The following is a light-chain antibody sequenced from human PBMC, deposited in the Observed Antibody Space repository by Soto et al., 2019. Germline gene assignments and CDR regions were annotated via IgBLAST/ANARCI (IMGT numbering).Light chain of an antibody. V-gene: IGLV2-14*01. CDR1: SSDVGSYNY. J-gene: IGLJ1*01. Sequence: QSVLTQPASVSGSPGQSITISCTGTSSDVGSYNYVSWYQQHPGKAPKLIIYEVSDRPSGISRRFSGSKSGNTASLTISGLQTEDEADYYCSSYTSSSTLFGTGTKLTVL. CDR2: EVS. CDR3: SSYTSSSTL.